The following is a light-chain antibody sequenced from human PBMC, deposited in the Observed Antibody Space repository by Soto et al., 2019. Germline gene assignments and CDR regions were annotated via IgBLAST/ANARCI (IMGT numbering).Light chain of an antibody. CDR3: AAWDDSPARRVV. CDR1: SSNIGSNT. CDR2: SND. V-gene: IGLV1-44*01. J-gene: IGLJ2*01. Sequence: QSVLTQSPSVSGTPGQRVTISCSGSSSNIGSNTVNWYQQLPGTAPKLLIYSNDQRPPGVPDRFSGSKSGTSASLAISGLQSEDEADYYCAAWDDSPARRVVFGGGTKVTVL.